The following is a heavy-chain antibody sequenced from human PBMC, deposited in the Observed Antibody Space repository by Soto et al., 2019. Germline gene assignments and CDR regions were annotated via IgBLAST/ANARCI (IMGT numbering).Heavy chain of an antibody. CDR1: GFTFSTYS. CDR3: ARDAASYGYEGDFDY. CDR2: IGGRSGTR. Sequence: EVQLADSGGGLVQPGGSLRLSCVASGFTFSTYSMNWVRQAPGKGLEWVSYIGGRSGTRHYADSVKGRFTISRDNAKNSVYLHMNSLRDDDTAVYYCARDAASYGYEGDFDYWGQGTLVSVSS. V-gene: IGHV3-48*02. J-gene: IGHJ4*02. D-gene: IGHD5-18*01.